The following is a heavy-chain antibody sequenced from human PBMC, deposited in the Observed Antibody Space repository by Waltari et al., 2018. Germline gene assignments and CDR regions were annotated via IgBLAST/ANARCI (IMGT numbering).Heavy chain of an antibody. D-gene: IGHD3-3*01. J-gene: IGHJ3*02. CDR2: ISSNGDTT. CDR1: GFTFSSYA. CDR3: ARQMTIFGVVIIFGACDI. Sequence: EVQLVESGGGLVQPGGSLRISCAASGFTFSSYAMHLVRQAPGMGLEYGSAISSNGDTTFYANSVRGRFTISRDNSKNTLYLQMGSLRAEDMAVYYCARQMTIFGVVIIFGACDIWGQGTMVTVSS. V-gene: IGHV3-64*01.